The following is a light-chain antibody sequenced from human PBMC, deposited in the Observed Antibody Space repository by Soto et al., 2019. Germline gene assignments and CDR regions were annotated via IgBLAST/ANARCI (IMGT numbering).Light chain of an antibody. CDR2: DAS. J-gene: IGKJ5*01. V-gene: IGKV3-11*01. CDR1: QSVSSY. Sequence: EIVLTQSPATLSLSPGERATLSCRASQSVSSYLAWYQQKPGQAPRLLIYDASSRASGIPARFSGRGSGTDFTLTISYLEPEDFAIYYCQQGGNWPLTFGQGTRLEI. CDR3: QQGGNWPLT.